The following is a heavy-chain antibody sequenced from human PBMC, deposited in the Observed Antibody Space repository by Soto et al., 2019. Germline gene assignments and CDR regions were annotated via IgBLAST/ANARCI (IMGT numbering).Heavy chain of an antibody. J-gene: IGHJ4*02. Sequence: EECLTSCCKGSGYSFAGYWITWVLQKPGKGLEWMGRIDPSDSQTYYSPSFRGHVTISVTKSITTVFLQWSSLRASDTAMYYCARQIYDSDTGPNFQYYFDSWGQGTTVTVSS. CDR1: GYSFAGYW. CDR3: ARQIYDSDTGPNFQYYFDS. D-gene: IGHD3-22*01. V-gene: IGHV5-10-1*01. CDR2: IDPSDSQT.